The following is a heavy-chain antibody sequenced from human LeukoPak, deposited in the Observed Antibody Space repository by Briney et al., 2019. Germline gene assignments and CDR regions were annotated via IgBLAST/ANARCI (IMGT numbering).Heavy chain of an antibody. CDR1: GGSISSYY. D-gene: IGHD3-22*01. CDR2: IYYSGST. J-gene: IGHJ6*03. V-gene: IGHV4-59*01. CDR3: ARASYYYDSSGTPDYYYYMDV. Sequence: PSETLSLTCTVSGGSISSYYWSWIRQPPGKGLEWIGYIYYSGSTNYNPSLKSRVTISVDTSKNQFSLKLSSVTAADTAVYYCARASYYYDSSGTPDYYYYMDVWGNGTTVSVSS.